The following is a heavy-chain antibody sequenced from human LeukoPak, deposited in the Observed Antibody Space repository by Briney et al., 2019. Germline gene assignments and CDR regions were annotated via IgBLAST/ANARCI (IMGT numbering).Heavy chain of an antibody. V-gene: IGHV4-59*01. CDR1: GGSISSYY. D-gene: IGHD3-22*01. J-gene: IGHJ6*03. CDR3: ARVPPYDSTSYYYMDV. CDR2: IYYSGST. Sequence: SETLSLTCTVSGGSISSYYWSWIRQPPGKGLEWIGYIYYSGSTNYNPSLKSRVTISVDTSKNQFSLKLSSVTAADTAVYYCARVPPYDSTSYYYMDVWGKGTTVTISS.